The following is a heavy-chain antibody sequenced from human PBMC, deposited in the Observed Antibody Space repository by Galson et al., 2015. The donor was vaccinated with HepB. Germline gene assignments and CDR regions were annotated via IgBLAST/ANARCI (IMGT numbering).Heavy chain of an antibody. D-gene: IGHD3-22*01. Sequence: SVKVSCKASGGTFSSYAISWGRQGPGQGLEWMGGIIPIFGTANYAQKFQGRVTITADESTSTAYMELSSLRSEDTAVYYCARDPLGAYDSSGYLLNWGQGTLVTVSS. CDR3: ARDPLGAYDSSGYLLN. J-gene: IGHJ4*02. V-gene: IGHV1-69*13. CDR2: IIPIFGTA. CDR1: GGTFSSYA.